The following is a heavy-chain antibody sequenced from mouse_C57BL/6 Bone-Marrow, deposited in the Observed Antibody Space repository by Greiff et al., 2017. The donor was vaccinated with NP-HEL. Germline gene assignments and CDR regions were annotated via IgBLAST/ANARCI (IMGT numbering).Heavy chain of an antibody. V-gene: IGHV5-6*01. CDR3: ARQTVVGYFDV. J-gene: IGHJ1*03. Sequence: EVKLVESGGDLVKPGGSLKLSCAASGFTFSSYGMSWVRQTPDKRLEWVATISSGGSYTYYPDSVKGRFTISRDNAKNTLYLQMSSLKSEDTAMYYCARQTVVGYFDVWGTGTTVTVSS. CDR1: GFTFSSYG. D-gene: IGHD1-1*01. CDR2: ISSGGSYT.